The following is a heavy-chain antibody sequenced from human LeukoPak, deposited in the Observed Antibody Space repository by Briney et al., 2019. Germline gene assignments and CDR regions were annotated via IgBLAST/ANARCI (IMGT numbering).Heavy chain of an antibody. CDR3: ARKAPHDSSGWHFDL. V-gene: IGHV1-46*01. CDR2: INPSDGGA. J-gene: IGHJ2*01. Sequence: ASVKVSCKASGYTFTGHYIHWVRQAPGQGLEWMGIINPSDGGATSAQKFQGRVTMTRDTPTSTLYMELSSLRSEDTAVYYCARKAPHDSSGWHFDLWGRGTLVTVSS. CDR1: GYTFTGHY. D-gene: IGHD3-22*01.